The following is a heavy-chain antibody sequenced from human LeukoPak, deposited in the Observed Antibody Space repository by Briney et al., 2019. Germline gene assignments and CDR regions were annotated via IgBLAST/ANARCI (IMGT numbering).Heavy chain of an antibody. CDR3: ARGDLWLGH. CDR1: GSIFSSYW. CDR2: IKSDGSEE. V-gene: IGHV3-7*01. D-gene: IGHD3-10*01. Sequence: GGSLRLSCATSGSIFSSYWMCWVRQAPGKGLEWVANIKSDGSEEYYGDSVKGRFTISRDNAKNSLYLQMNSLRVEDTAVYYCARGDLWLGHWGQGSPVTVSS. J-gene: IGHJ4*02.